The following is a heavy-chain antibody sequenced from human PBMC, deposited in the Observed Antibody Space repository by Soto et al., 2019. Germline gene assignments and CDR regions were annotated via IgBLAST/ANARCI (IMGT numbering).Heavy chain of an antibody. D-gene: IGHD6-19*01. Sequence: QPGGSLRLSCAASGFTFSSYGMHWVRQAPGKGLEWVAVISYDGSNKYYADSVKGRFTISRDNSKNTLYLQMNSLRAEDTAVYYCAKAIAVAGNDAFDIWGQGTMVTVSS. CDR3: AKAIAVAGNDAFDI. CDR2: ISYDGSNK. J-gene: IGHJ3*02. V-gene: IGHV3-30*18. CDR1: GFTFSSYG.